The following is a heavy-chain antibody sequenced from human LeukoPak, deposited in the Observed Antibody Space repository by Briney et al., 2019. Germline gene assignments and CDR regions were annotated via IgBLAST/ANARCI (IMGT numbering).Heavy chain of an antibody. CDR1: GFTFSSYS. J-gene: IGHJ4*02. Sequence: GGSLRLSCAATGFTFSSYSMNWVRQAPGKGLEWVSSISSSSSYIYYADSVKGRFTISRDNAKNSLYLQMNSLRAEDTAVYYCARSEGGYASYWGQGTLVTVSS. CDR3: ARSEGGYASY. CDR2: ISSSSSYI. D-gene: IGHD5-12*01. V-gene: IGHV3-21*01.